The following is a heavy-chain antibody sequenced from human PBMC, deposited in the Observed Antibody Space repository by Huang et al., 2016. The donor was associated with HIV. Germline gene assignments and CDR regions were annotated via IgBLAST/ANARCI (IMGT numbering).Heavy chain of an antibody. J-gene: IGHJ4*02. Sequence: QVQLQQWGAGLLKPSGVLSLKCAVYGGSLSDYYWTWIRQSPVKGLEWIGEVKHRGLSTYNPSLRRRVTMSVDMSKNQFSLNLTSLTVADTAVYYCARPRMTATSSDSTWSFFDSWGQGTLVIVSS. CDR3: ARPRMTATSSDSTWSFFDS. D-gene: IGHD2-21*02. CDR1: GGSLSDYY. V-gene: IGHV4-34*02. CDR2: VKHRGLS.